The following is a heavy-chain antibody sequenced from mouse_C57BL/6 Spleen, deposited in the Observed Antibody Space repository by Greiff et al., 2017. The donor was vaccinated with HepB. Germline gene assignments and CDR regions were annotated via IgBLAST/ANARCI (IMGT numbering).Heavy chain of an antibody. CDR2: ISDGGSYT. CDR1: GFTFSSYA. Sequence: EVKLVESGGGLVKPGGSLKLSCAASGFTFSSYAMSWVRQTPEKRLEWVATISDGGSYTYYPDNVKGRFTISRDNAKNNLYLQMSHLKSEDTAMYYCARDWGYGNYLYYAMDYWGQGTSVTVSS. D-gene: IGHD2-1*01. J-gene: IGHJ4*01. V-gene: IGHV5-4*01. CDR3: ARDWGYGNYLYYAMDY.